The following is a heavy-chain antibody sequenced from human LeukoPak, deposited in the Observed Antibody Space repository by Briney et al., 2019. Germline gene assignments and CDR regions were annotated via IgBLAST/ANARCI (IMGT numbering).Heavy chain of an antibody. CDR1: GGSISSYY. D-gene: IGHD4-17*01. CDR3: ARHFDDYGDFFDY. V-gene: IGHV4-59*08. J-gene: IGHJ4*02. CDR2: IYYSGST. Sequence: PSETLSLTCTVSGGSISSYYWSWIRQPPGKGLEWIGYIYYSGSTNYNPSLKRRVTISVDTSKNQFSLKLSSVTAADTAVYYCARHFDDYGDFFDYWGQGTLVTVSS.